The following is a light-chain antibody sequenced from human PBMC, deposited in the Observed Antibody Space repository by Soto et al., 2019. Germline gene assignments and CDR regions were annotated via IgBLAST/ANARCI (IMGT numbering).Light chain of an antibody. CDR1: QSVSSSY. J-gene: IGKJ5*01. CDR3: QQRSNWPPIT. Sequence: PGERVTLSCRASQSVSSSYLTWYQQKPGQAPRLLIYGASTRATGIPARFSGSGSGTDFTLTISSLQSEDFAVYYCQQRSNWPPITFGQGTRLEI. V-gene: IGKV3D-20*02. CDR2: GAS.